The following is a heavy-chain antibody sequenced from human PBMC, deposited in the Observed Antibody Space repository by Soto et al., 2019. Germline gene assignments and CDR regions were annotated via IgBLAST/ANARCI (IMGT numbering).Heavy chain of an antibody. CDR1: GGSFSGYY. J-gene: IGHJ4*02. D-gene: IGHD1-1*01. Sequence: SETLSLTCAVYGGSFSGYYWSWIRQPPGKGLEWIGEINHSGSTNYNPSLKSRVTISVDTSKNQFSLKLSSVTAADTAVYYCARIPGTRYDYWGQGTLVTVSS. CDR3: ARIPGTRYDY. V-gene: IGHV4-34*01. CDR2: INHSGST.